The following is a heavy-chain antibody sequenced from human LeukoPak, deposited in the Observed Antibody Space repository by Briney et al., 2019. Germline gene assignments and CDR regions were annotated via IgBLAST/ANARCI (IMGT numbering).Heavy chain of an antibody. J-gene: IGHJ4*02. V-gene: IGHV3-23*01. CDR3: AKDRRITMAGTVDYFDY. D-gene: IGHD6-19*01. CDR2: ISGSGGST. CDR1: GFTFSSYA. Sequence: GGSLRLSCAASGFTFSSYAMSWVRQAPGKGLEWVSAISGSGGSTYYADSVKGRFTISRDNSKNTLYLQMNSLRAADTAVYYCAKDRRITMAGTVDYFDYWGQGTLVTVSS.